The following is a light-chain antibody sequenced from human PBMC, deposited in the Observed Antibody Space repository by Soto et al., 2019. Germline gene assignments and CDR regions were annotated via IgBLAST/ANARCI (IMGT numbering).Light chain of an antibody. CDR2: GAY. J-gene: IGKJ5*01. CDR1: QSVSSSY. CDR3: QQHGSSPPIT. Sequence: EIVVTRSPGTLSLSPGERGTVSCRASQSVSSSYLAWYQQKPGQAPRLIIYGAYSRATGIPDRFSGSGAGTDFTLTISRLEPEDFAVYYCQQHGSSPPITCGQGTRLEIK. V-gene: IGKV3-20*01.